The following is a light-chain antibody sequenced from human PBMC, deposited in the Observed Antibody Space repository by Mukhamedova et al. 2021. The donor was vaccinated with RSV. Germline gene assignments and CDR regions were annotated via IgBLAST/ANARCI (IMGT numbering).Light chain of an antibody. CDR2: WAS. Sequence: INCKSSQSVLYSSNNKNYLAWYQQKPGQPPKLLIYWASTRESGVPDRFSGSGSGTDFTLTISSLQAEDVAAYYGQQYYSTTRFTFG. J-gene: IGKJ3*01. V-gene: IGKV4-1*01. CDR3: QQYYSTTRFT. CDR1: QSVLYSSNNKNY.